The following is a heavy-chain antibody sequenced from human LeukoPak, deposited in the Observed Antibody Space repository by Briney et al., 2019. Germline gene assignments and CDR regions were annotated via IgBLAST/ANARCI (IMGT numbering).Heavy chain of an antibody. D-gene: IGHD3-22*01. V-gene: IGHV4-59*01. Sequence: SETLSLTCTVSGGSISSYYWSWIRQPPGKGLEWIGYIYYSGSTNYNPSLKSRVTISVDTSKNQFSLKLSSVTAADTAVYYCAKWFHAKSLWYFDLWGRGTLVTVSS. CDR2: IYYSGST. J-gene: IGHJ2*01. CDR3: AKWFHAKSLWYFDL. CDR1: GGSISSYY.